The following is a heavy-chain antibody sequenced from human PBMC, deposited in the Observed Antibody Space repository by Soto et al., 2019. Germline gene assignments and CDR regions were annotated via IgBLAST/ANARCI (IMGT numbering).Heavy chain of an antibody. CDR2: ICSGGST. J-gene: IGHJ4*02. D-gene: IGHD3-22*01. V-gene: IGHV3-66*01. CDR1: RLSVKSTG. CDR3: ARGPVRSGYYWLDY. Sequence: RICCAASRLSVKSTGVALVRKNPGKGMEWVSVICSGGSTYYADSVECRFIITRDNSNNTLYLLINSRIAEDTTVYYCARGPVRSGYYWLDYGGQGTLVTVSS.